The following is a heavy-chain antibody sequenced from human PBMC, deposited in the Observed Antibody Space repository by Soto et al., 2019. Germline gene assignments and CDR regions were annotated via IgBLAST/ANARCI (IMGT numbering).Heavy chain of an antibody. Sequence: EVQLVESGGGLVKPGGSLRLSCAASGLTFSTYGMNWVRQAPGKGLEWVSSISSGGEYLDYADSVKGRLTISRDNAKNSLYLQLDSLRVDDTAVYYCATVGVAGAVMGVWGLGTTVTVSS. CDR3: ATVGVAGAVMGV. V-gene: IGHV3-21*01. D-gene: IGHD6-19*01. CDR1: GLTFSTYG. J-gene: IGHJ6*02. CDR2: ISSGGEYL.